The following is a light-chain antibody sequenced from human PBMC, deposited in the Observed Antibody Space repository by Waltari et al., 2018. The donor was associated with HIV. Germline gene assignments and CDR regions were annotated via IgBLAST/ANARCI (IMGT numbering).Light chain of an antibody. Sequence: SYVLTQPPSEPVAPGLAARIPCGGNNIWSKSVHWFQQKPGQAPVLVVYDDSDRPAGIPERFSGSNSGNTATLTISRVEAGDEADYYCQVWDSSSDHHVVFGGGTRLTVL. V-gene: IGLV3-21*02. CDR2: DDS. J-gene: IGLJ2*01. CDR3: QVWDSSSDHHVV. CDR1: NIWSKS.